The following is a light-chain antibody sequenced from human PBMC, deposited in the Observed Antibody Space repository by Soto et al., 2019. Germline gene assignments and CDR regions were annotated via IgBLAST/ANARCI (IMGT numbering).Light chain of an antibody. CDR1: QSVSSSY. CDR2: GAS. V-gene: IGKV3-20*01. Sequence: EIVLTQSPGSLSLSPGERATLSCRASQSVSSSYLAWYQQKPGQAPRLLIYGASSRATGIPDRLSGSASGTDFTLTISRLEPEDSAVYYCHQYGSSPYTFGQGTKLEIK. CDR3: HQYGSSPYT. J-gene: IGKJ2*01.